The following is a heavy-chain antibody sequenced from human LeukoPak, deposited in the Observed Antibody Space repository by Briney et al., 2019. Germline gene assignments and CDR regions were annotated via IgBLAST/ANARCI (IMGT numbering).Heavy chain of an antibody. Sequence: GGSVRLSCAASGCTFSSYAMSWVRQAPGKGLEWVSGISGSGGSTYYADSVKGRFTISRDNSKNTLYLQMNSLRAEDTAVYYCAKSYYGDYLNDAFDIWGQGTMVTVSS. D-gene: IGHD4-17*01. J-gene: IGHJ3*02. CDR2: ISGSGGST. CDR1: GCTFSSYA. CDR3: AKSYYGDYLNDAFDI. V-gene: IGHV3-23*01.